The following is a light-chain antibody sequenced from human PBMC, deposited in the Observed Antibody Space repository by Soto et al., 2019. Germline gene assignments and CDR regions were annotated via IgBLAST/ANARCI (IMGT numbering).Light chain of an antibody. CDR2: DVS. CDR1: HPISTW. V-gene: IGKV1-5*01. CDR3: QQYSTWT. J-gene: IGKJ1*01. Sequence: DVQLTQSPFTLSASVGDRVTITCRASHPISTWLAWYQQKPGKAPKLLIYDVSTLESGVPSRFSGSGSGTEFALTISSLQPDDFATYYCQQYSTWTFSRGTKVDIK.